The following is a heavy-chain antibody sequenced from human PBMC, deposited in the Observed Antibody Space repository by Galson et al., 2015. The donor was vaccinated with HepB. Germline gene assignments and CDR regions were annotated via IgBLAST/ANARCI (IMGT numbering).Heavy chain of an antibody. V-gene: IGHV3-21*01. J-gene: IGHJ4*02. CDR2: ISSSSSYI. Sequence: SLRLSCAASGFTFSSYSMNWVRQAPGKGLEWVSSISSSSSYIYYADSVKGRFTISRDNAKNSLYLQMNSLRAEDTAVYYCARDRGLGSWYAPILFDYWGQGTLVTVSS. CDR3: ARDRGLGSWYAPILFDY. D-gene: IGHD6-13*01. CDR1: GFTFSSYS.